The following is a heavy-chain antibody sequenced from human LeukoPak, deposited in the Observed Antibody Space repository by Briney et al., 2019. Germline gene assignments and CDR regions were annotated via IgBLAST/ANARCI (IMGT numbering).Heavy chain of an antibody. V-gene: IGHV1-2*02. Sequence: ASVKVSCKASGYTFTGYYIHWVRQAPGQGLEWMGWINPYIGGTNYAQKFQGRVTMTGDTSLNTAYMELSRLRSDDTAVYYCARAHCSSTTCFPFDYWGQGTLVTVSS. J-gene: IGHJ4*02. CDR3: ARAHCSSTTCFPFDY. CDR2: INPYIGGT. CDR1: GYTFTGYY. D-gene: IGHD2-2*01.